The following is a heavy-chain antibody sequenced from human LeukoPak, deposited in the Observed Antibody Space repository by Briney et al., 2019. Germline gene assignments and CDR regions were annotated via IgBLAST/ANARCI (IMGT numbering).Heavy chain of an antibody. J-gene: IGHJ3*02. CDR1: GGSISSYY. D-gene: IGHD6-19*01. CDR2: IYFTGST. CDR3: ARVLARGMAVAGDAFDI. Sequence: SETLSLTCTVSGGSISSYYWTWIRQPPGKGLEWIGYIYFTGSTNYNPSLKTRVTISLDTSKNQFSLKLSSVTAADTAVYYCARVLARGMAVAGDAFDIWGKGTMVTVSS. V-gene: IGHV4-59*01.